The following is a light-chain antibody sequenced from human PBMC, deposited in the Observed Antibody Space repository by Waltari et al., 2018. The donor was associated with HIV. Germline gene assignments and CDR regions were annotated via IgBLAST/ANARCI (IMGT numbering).Light chain of an antibody. Sequence: SALIQPASVSGSPGQSVPLSCTRTGTAIGNYVAWDQQFAGKAPQLILFKVNSRPSGVSFRFSGFKSGDTASLTISGLQPEHEATYYCTSLGDTNSILFGGGTLLTVL. CDR2: KVN. J-gene: IGLJ2*01. V-gene: IGLV2-14*01. CDR1: GTAIGNY. CDR3: TSLGDTNSIL.